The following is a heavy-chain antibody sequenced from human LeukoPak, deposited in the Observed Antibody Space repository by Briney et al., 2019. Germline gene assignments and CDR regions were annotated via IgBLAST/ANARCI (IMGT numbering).Heavy chain of an antibody. CDR1: GFTFSRHG. CDR3: ARGIVSYYIDY. Sequence: LTGGSLRLSCAASGFTFSRHGMHWVRQAPGKGLEWVAVIWYDGSNKYYADAVKGRFTISRDNSKNMLYLQMNSLRAEDTAVYYCARGIVSYYIDYWGQGTLVTVSS. V-gene: IGHV3-33*01. CDR2: IWYDGSNK. J-gene: IGHJ4*02. D-gene: IGHD2-2*02.